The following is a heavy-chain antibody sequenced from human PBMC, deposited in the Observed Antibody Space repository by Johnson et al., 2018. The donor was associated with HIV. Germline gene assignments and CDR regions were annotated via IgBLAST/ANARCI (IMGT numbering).Heavy chain of an antibody. CDR2: ISYDGSNK. CDR3: VKGVVGAEDVFDI. J-gene: IGHJ3*02. CDR1: GFTFSSYA. V-gene: IGHV3-30-3*01. Sequence: HVQLVESGGGSVQPGRSLRLSCAASGFTFSSYAMHWVRQAPGKGLEWVAVISYDGSNKYYADSVKGRFTISRDNSKNTLYLQMNSLRAEDTAVYYCVKGVVGAEDVFDIWGQGTMVTVSS. D-gene: IGHD1-26*01.